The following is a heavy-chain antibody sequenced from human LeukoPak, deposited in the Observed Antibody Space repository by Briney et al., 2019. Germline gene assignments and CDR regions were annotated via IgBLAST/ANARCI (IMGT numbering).Heavy chain of an antibody. V-gene: IGHV3-66*01. CDR2: IYSGGST. CDR3: ARAYSGTVDAFDI. Sequence: GALRLSCAASGFTVSSNYMSWVRQAPGKGLEWVSVIYSGGSTYYADSVKGRFTISRDNSKNTLYLQMNSLRAEDTAVYYCARAYSGTVDAFDIWGQGTMVTVSS. D-gene: IGHD1-26*01. CDR1: GFTVSSNY. J-gene: IGHJ3*02.